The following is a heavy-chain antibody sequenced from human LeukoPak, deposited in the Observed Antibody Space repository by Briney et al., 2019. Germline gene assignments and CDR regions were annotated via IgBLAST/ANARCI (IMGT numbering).Heavy chain of an antibody. CDR1: GFTFSSYA. V-gene: IGHV3-30*04. D-gene: IGHD2-21*01. CDR2: ISHDGSNK. J-gene: IGHJ6*02. Sequence: PGGSLRLSCAASGFTFSSYAMHWVRQAPGKGLDWVAVISHDGSNKYYADSVKGRFTISRDYSKNSLYLQMNSLRAEDTAVYYCAKYCGGDCYGMDVWGQGTTVTVSS. CDR3: AKYCGGDCYGMDV.